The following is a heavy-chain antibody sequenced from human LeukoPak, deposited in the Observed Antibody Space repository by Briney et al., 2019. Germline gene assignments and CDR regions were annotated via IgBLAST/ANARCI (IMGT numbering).Heavy chain of an antibody. CDR2: IYSGGST. Sequence: PGGSLRLSCAASGFTVSSNYMSWVRQAPGKGLEWVSVIYSGGSTYYADSVKGRFTISRDNSKNTLYLQMNSLRAEDTAVYYCARESGRSAYYFDYWGQGTLVTVSS. D-gene: IGHD1-26*01. J-gene: IGHJ4*02. CDR3: ARESGRSAYYFDY. V-gene: IGHV3-66*01. CDR1: GFTVSSNY.